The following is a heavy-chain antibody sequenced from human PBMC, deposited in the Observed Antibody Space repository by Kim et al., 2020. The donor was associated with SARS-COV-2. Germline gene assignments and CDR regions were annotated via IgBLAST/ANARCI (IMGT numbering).Heavy chain of an antibody. CDR2: LSGSGGST. V-gene: IGHV3-23*01. CDR3: AKAGVLLWFGELFRFGP. CDR1: GFTFSSYA. J-gene: IGHJ5*02. Sequence: GGSLRLSCAASGFTFSSYAMSWVRQAPGKGLEWVSALSGSGGSTYYADSVKGRFTISRDNSKNTLYLQMNSLRAEDTAVYYCAKAGVLLWFGELFRFGPWGQGTLVTVSS. D-gene: IGHD3-10*01.